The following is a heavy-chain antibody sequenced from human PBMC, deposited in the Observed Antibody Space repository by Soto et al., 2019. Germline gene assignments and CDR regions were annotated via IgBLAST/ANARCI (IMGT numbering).Heavy chain of an antibody. CDR3: ARMTTVTETIDY. V-gene: IGHV4-59*01. D-gene: IGHD4-4*01. CDR1: GGYLSSYY. J-gene: IGHJ4*02. Sequence: SETLSLTCTFPGGYLSSYYWRLIRQPPGKGLEWIGYIYYSGSTNYNPSLKSRVTISVDTSKNQFSLKLSSVTAADTAVYYCARMTTVTETIDYWGQGNLVTVSS. CDR2: IYYSGST.